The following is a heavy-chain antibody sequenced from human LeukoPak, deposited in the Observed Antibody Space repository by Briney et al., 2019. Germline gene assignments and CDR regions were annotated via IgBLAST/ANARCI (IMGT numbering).Heavy chain of an antibody. CDR1: GGTFISYA. Sequence: SVKVSCKASGGTFISYAISWVRQAPGQGLEWMGGIIPIFGTANYAQKFQGRVTITADESTSTAYMELSSLRSEDTAVYYCAREACSGGSCYPTWWGQGTLVTVSS. J-gene: IGHJ4*02. D-gene: IGHD2-15*01. CDR2: IIPIFGTA. V-gene: IGHV1-69*13. CDR3: AREACSGGSCYPTW.